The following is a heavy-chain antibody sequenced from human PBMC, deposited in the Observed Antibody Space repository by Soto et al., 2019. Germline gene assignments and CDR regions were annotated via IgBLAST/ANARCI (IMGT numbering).Heavy chain of an antibody. CDR2: ISYDGSNK. Sequence: QVQLVESGGGVVQPGRSLRLSCAASGFTFSSYGMHWVRQAPGKGLEWVAVISYDGSNKYYADSVKGRFTISRDNPKNTLYLQMNSLRAEDTAVYYCAKADYDFWNGMDVWGQGTTVTVSS. V-gene: IGHV3-30*18. CDR1: GFTFSSYG. J-gene: IGHJ6*02. CDR3: AKADYDFWNGMDV. D-gene: IGHD3-3*01.